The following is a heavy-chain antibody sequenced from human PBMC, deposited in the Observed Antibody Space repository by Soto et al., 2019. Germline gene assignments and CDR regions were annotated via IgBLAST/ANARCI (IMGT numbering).Heavy chain of an antibody. CDR1: GVSISSDGFF. CDR2: IHHGGST. Sequence: SETLSLTCAVSGVSISSDGFFWSWIRQPPGKGLEWIGYIHHGGSTYYNPSLESRVTISVDRSKNQFSLKLDSVTAADTAVYYCVREDTTAVTLDYWGQGALVTVPQ. V-gene: IGHV4-30-2*01. D-gene: IGHD4-17*01. CDR3: VREDTTAVTLDY. J-gene: IGHJ4*01.